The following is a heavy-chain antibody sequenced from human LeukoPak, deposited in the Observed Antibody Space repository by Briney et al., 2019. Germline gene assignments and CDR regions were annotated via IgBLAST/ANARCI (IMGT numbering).Heavy chain of an antibody. V-gene: IGHV3-69-1*01. CDR1: GFTFTDYT. J-gene: IGHJ4*02. Sequence: NPGGSLRLSCAASGFTFTDYTINWVRQAPGKGLEWVSSISTSSNKYYADSVKGRFTVSRDNAKNSVYLQTNSLRAEDTAVYYCARDRSYVGFDYWGQGTLVTVSS. D-gene: IGHD4-23*01. CDR3: ARDRSYVGFDY. CDR2: ISTSSNK.